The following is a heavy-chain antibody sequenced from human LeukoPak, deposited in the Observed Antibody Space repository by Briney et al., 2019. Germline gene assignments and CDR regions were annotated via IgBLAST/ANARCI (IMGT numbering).Heavy chain of an antibody. CDR2: IHYSGSP. V-gene: IGHV4-59*01. Sequence: SETLSLTCTVSGGSISNYYWSWIRQPPGKGLEWIGYIHYSGSPNYNPSPKSRVSISVDTSKNQFSLKLNSVTAADTAVYYCARTTEDCSSTSCYQYWFDPWGQGTLVTVSS. J-gene: IGHJ5*02. CDR1: GGSISNYY. CDR3: ARTTEDCSSTSCYQYWFDP. D-gene: IGHD2-2*01.